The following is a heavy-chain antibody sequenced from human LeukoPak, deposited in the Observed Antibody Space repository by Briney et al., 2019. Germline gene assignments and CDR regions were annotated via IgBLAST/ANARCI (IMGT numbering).Heavy chain of an antibody. CDR2: ISHDGDNK. D-gene: IGHD5/OR15-5a*01. V-gene: IGHV3-30*04. CDR1: GFTFSNCA. Sequence: GGSLRLSCAASGFTFSNCAIHWVRQAPGKGLEWVAVISHDGDNKYYADSVKGRFTISRDNSKNTLYLQMNSLRAEDTAVYYCARGMSRGYFEYWGQGTLVTVSS. CDR3: ARGMSRGYFEY. J-gene: IGHJ4*02.